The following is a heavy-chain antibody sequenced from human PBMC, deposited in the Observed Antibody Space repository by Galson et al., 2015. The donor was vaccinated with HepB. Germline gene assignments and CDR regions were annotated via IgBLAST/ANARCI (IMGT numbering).Heavy chain of an antibody. CDR3: ARETEGGYLPD. Sequence: SVKVSCKASGGTFSRYTISWVRQAPRQGLEWMGGITPLFGTAKYAQKFQGRVTITADESTSTAYMELSSLRSEDTAVYYCARETEGGYLPDWGQGTLVTVSS. CDR1: GGTFSRYT. V-gene: IGHV1-69*13. D-gene: IGHD3-22*01. J-gene: IGHJ4*02. CDR2: ITPLFGTA.